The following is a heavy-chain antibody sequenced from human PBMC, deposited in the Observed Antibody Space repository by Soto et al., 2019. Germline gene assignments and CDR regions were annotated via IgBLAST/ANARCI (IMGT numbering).Heavy chain of an antibody. V-gene: IGHV4-59*13. CDR3: AGIPPCYDSSGYYFGFFQQ. D-gene: IGHD3-22*01. J-gene: IGHJ1*01. CDR1: GGSISSFY. CDR2: VHYSGNY. Sequence: QVQLQESGPGLLKPSETLSLTCTVSGGSISSFYWNWLRQSPGQGLEWIGWVHYSGNYNHNPSLKSRVTISLDTSKNRFSLKLSSVTAADTAVYYCAGIPPCYDSSGYYFGFFQQWGQGTLVTGSS.